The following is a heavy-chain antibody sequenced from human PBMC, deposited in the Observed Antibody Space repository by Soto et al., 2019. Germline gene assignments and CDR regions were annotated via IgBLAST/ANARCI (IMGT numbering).Heavy chain of an antibody. D-gene: IGHD7-27*01. CDR2: IYYSGST. CDR1: GDSISSSSYY. Sequence: QLQLQESGPGLVKPSETLSLTCTVSGDSISSSSYYWGWIRQPPGKGLEWIGSIYYSGSTYYNPSLKSRVTISVDTSKNQFSLKLSSVTAADTAVYYCASRGNWGYYFDYWGQGTLVTVSS. J-gene: IGHJ4*02. V-gene: IGHV4-39*01. CDR3: ASRGNWGYYFDY.